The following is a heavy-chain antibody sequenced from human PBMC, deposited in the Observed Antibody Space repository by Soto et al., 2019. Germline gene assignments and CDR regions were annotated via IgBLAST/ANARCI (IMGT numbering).Heavy chain of an antibody. CDR3: AREEGYCGGGYCFRSAFDL. Sequence: GGSLRLSCSASGFMFSDYGMGWVRQVPGKGLEWVSGINRDGGSPGYADSVKGRFTISRDNDKKTLYLQMTSLRAEDTAVYYCAREEGYCGGGYCFRSAFDLWGQGTVVTVSS. D-gene: IGHD2-15*01. V-gene: IGHV3-20*04. CDR1: GFMFSDYG. J-gene: IGHJ3*01. CDR2: INRDGGSP.